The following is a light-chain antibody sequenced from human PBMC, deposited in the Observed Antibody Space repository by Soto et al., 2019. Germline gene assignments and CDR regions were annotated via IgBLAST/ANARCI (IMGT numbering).Light chain of an antibody. V-gene: IGKV3-20*01. J-gene: IGKJ5*01. Sequence: EVVLTQFPDTVSLSPGETATISCRASKRLRATYVAWYQQRPGKAPRLLIYGASFRATGIPARFSGRGSGTDFTLTISRLEPEDFAVFFCQQYGTSEIIFGQGTRLEIK. CDR3: QQYGTSEII. CDR2: GAS. CDR1: KRLRATY.